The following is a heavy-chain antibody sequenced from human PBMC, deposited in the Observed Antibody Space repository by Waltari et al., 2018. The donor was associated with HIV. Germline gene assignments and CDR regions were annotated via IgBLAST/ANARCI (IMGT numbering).Heavy chain of an antibody. CDR1: AFTFSRYW. V-gene: IGHV3-7*01. Sequence: EVQLVESGGGLVQPGGSLRLSCAASAFTFSRYWMSWVRQAPGKGLEWVANIKQDGSEKYYVDSVKGQFTISRDNAKNSLYLQMNSLRAEDTAVYYCAGGGVLLWFGDLNWFDPWGQGTLVTVSS. D-gene: IGHD3-10*01. CDR3: AGGGVLLWFGDLNWFDP. CDR2: IKQDGSEK. J-gene: IGHJ5*02.